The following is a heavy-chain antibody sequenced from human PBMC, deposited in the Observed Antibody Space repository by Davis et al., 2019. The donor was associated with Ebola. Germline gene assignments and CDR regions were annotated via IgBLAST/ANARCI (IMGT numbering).Heavy chain of an antibody. J-gene: IGHJ4*02. CDR2: VHGGNGNT. Sequence: ASVKVSCKASGFTLTNYAIHWVRQAPGQRLEWMGWVHGGNGNTKYSQKFQGRVTITRDTSASTAYMELSSLRSEDTAVYYCARDSSGWYYFDYWGQGTLVTVSS. CDR3: ARDSSGWYYFDY. V-gene: IGHV1-3*01. D-gene: IGHD6-19*01. CDR1: GFTLTNYA.